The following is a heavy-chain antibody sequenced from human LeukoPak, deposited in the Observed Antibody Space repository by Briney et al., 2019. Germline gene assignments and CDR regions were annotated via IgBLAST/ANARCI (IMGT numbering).Heavy chain of an antibody. D-gene: IGHD3-10*01. CDR3: ARGRSRLLWFGELLSNYYYYYMDV. CDR2: MNPNSGNT. J-gene: IGHJ6*03. Sequence: ASVKVSCKASGYTCTSYDSNWVRQATGQGLEWMVWMNPNSGNTGYAQNYPGRVTMTSNTSISTAYMELSSLRSEDTAVYYCARGRSRLLWFGELLSNYYYYYMDVWGKGTTVTISS. V-gene: IGHV1-8*01. CDR1: GYTCTSYD.